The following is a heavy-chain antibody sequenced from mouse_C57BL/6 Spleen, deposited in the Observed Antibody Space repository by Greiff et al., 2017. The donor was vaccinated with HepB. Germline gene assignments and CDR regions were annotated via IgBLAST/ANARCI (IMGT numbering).Heavy chain of an antibody. D-gene: IGHD1-1*01. CDR1: GYAFSSYW. V-gene: IGHV1-80*01. CDR3: ARFEYYGSSPYYYAMDY. CDR2: IYPGDGDT. J-gene: IGHJ4*01. Sequence: VKLVESGAELVKPGASVKISCKASGYAFSSYWMNWVKQRPGKGLEWIGQIYPGDGDTNYNGKFKGKATLTADKSFSTAYMQLSSLTSEDSAVYFCARFEYYGSSPYYYAMDYWGQGTSVTVSS.